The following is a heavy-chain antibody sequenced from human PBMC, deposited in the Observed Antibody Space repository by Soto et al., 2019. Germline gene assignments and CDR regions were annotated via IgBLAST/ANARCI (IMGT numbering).Heavy chain of an antibody. V-gene: IGHV1-69*13. CDR1: GGTFSSYA. CDR3: ARVVATIRNGFDP. J-gene: IGHJ5*02. D-gene: IGHD5-12*01. Sequence: ASVKVSCKASGGTFSSYAISWVRQAPGQGLEWMGGIIPIFGTANYAQKFQGRVTITADESTSTAYMELSSLRSEDTAVYYCARVVATIRNGFDPWGQGTLGTVSS. CDR2: IIPIFGTA.